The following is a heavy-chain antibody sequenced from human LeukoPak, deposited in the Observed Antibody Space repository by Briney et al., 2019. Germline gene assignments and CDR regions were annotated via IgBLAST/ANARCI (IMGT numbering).Heavy chain of an antibody. D-gene: IGHD6-13*01. CDR1: GFTFSNYA. J-gene: IGHJ4*02. Sequence: AGGSLRLSCAASGFTFSNYAMTWVRHAPGKGLEWVSGISGSGGSTYYADSVKGRFTISRDNSKNTLYLQTNSLRAEDTAVYYCAKDDKYSSRIYYFDYWGQGTLVTVSS. CDR2: ISGSGGST. V-gene: IGHV3-23*01. CDR3: AKDDKYSSRIYYFDY.